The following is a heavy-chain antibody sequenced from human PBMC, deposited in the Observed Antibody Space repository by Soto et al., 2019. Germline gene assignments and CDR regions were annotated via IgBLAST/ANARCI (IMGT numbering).Heavy chain of an antibody. J-gene: IGHJ6*02. D-gene: IGHD2-15*01. CDR2: IIPIFGTA. CDR1: GGTFSSYA. V-gene: IGHV1-69*12. CDR3: ARGGGYCSGGSCYSTDQYYYYYGMDV. Sequence: QVQLVQSGAEVKKPGSSVKVSCKASGGTFSSYAISWVRQAPGQGLEWMGGIIPIFGTANYAQKFQGRVTITAYESTSTAYMELSSLRSEDTAVYYCARGGGYCSGGSCYSTDQYYYYYGMDVWGQGTTVTVSS.